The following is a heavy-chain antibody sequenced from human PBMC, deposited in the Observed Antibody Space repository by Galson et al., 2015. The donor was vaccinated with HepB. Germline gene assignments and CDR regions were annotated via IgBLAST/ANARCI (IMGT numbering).Heavy chain of an antibody. Sequence: SLRLSCAASGFTFSSYSMNWVRQAPGKGLEWVSSISSSSSYIYYADSVKGRFTISRDNAKNSLYLQMNSLRAEDTAVYYCAREPIASSSSWFDPWGQGTLVTVSS. J-gene: IGHJ5*02. CDR3: AREPIASSSSWFDP. CDR1: GFTFSSYS. D-gene: IGHD6-6*01. CDR2: ISSSSSYI. V-gene: IGHV3-21*01.